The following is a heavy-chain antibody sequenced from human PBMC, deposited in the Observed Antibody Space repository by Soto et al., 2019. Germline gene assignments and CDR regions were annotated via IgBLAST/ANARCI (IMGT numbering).Heavy chain of an antibody. D-gene: IGHD3-3*01. CDR2: VYHTGRT. CDR3: ARDFAYFDS. V-gene: IGHV4-61*01. CDR1: GGSFKSGSYS. J-gene: IGHJ4*02. Sequence: QVQLQESGPGLVKPSETLSLTCTVSGGSFKSGSYSWSWIRQPPGKGLEWIGYVYHTGRTSYNPSLKSRVSISMDTSKNQFSPNLDSVTAADTAVYFCARDFAYFDSWGQGTLVTVSS.